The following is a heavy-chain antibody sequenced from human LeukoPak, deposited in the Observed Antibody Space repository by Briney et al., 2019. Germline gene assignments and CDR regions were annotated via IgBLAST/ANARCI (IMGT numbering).Heavy chain of an antibody. J-gene: IGHJ4*02. D-gene: IGHD2-15*01. CDR3: ARDPGTCSGGSCYYYFDY. CDR2: IYASGST. CDR1: GASISTDY. Sequence: SETLSLTCTVSGASISTDYWIGIRQSAGKGLEWIGRIYASGSTNYNPSLESRLTMSIDTSKNQFSLKLNSVTAADTAIYYCARDPGTCSGGSCYYYFDYWSQGTLVTVSS. V-gene: IGHV4-4*07.